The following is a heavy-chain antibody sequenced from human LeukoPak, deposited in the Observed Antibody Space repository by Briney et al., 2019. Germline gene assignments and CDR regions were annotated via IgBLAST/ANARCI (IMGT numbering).Heavy chain of an antibody. Sequence: SETLSLTCTVSGGSISSGGYYWSWIRQYPGKGLEWSGYIYYSGTTYYNPSLTSRVTMSVDTSKPQSSLNRISVAAADTALYYCPRHTVSRVGGDFDFWGQGTLVTVSS. CDR1: GGSISSGGYY. D-gene: IGHD5/OR15-5a*01. V-gene: IGHV4-31*03. CDR3: PRHTVSRVGGDFDF. J-gene: IGHJ4*02. CDR2: IYYSGTT.